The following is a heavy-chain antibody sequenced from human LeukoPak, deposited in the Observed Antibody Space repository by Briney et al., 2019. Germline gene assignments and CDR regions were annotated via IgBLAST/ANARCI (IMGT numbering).Heavy chain of an antibody. J-gene: IGHJ4*02. Sequence: PGGSLRLSCAASGFTFSGFATHWVRQAPGKGLEWVSSISSSSSYIYYADSVRGRFTISRDNAKISLYLQMSSLRAEDTAVYYCARGPDYFDAGGHYPFYFDYWGQGTLVTVSS. CDR3: ARGPDYFDAGGHYPFYFDY. CDR2: ISSSSSYI. V-gene: IGHV3-21*01. D-gene: IGHD3-22*01. CDR1: GFTFSGFA.